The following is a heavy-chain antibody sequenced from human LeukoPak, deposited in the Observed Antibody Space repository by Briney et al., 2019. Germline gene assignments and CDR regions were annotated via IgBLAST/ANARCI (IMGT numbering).Heavy chain of an antibody. J-gene: IGHJ4*02. CDR2: INPNSGGT. CDR3: ARDRGIAVAGTTGVVY. D-gene: IGHD6-19*01. Sequence: ASVKVSCKASGYTFTGYYMHWVRQAPGQGLEWMGWINPNSGGTNYAQKLQGRVTMTTDTSTSTAYMELRSLRSDDTAVYYCARDRGIAVAGTTGVVYWGQGTLVTVSS. V-gene: IGHV1-2*02. CDR1: GYTFTGYY.